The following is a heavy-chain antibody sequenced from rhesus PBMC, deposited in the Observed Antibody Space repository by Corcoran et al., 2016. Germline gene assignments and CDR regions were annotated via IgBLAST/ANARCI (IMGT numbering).Heavy chain of an antibody. D-gene: IGHD1-26*01. J-gene: IGHJ4*01. CDR2: IYGSGSST. Sequence: QLQLQASGPCLVKPSSTLSVTCAVSGGSFSSSYRCWIRQAPGKGLEWSGYIYGSGSSTNYNPSLESRVTLSVDTSKNQFSLKLSSVTAADTAVYYCVRGAYNWNYAYWGQGVLVTVSS. CDR1: GGSFSSSY. V-gene: IGHV4-169*01. CDR3: VRGAYNWNYAY.